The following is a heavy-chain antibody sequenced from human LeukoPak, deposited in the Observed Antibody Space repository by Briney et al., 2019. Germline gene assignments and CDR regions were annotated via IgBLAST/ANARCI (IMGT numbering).Heavy chain of an antibody. Sequence: PGGSLRLSCAVSGFTVRSNYMSWLRQAPGKGLEWVSVIYSGGSTYYADSVKGRFTISRDNSKNTLYLQMNSLRAEDTAVYYCARDRSYFDYWGQGTLVTVSS. CDR2: IYSGGST. CDR3: ARDRSYFDY. V-gene: IGHV3-53*01. J-gene: IGHJ4*02. CDR1: GFTVRSNY.